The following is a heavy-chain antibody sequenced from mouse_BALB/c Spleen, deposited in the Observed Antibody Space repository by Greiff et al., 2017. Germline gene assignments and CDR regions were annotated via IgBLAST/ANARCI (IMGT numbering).Heavy chain of an antibody. CDR3: ARESRYWYFDV. Sequence: EVMLVESGGGLVQPGGSLRLSCATSGFTFTDYYMSWVRQPPGKALEWLGFIRNKANGYTTEYSASVKGRFTISRDNSQSILYLQMNTLRAEDSATYYCARESRYWYFDVWGAGTTVTVSS. V-gene: IGHV7-3*02. CDR2: IRNKANGYTT. J-gene: IGHJ1*01. CDR1: GFTFTDYY.